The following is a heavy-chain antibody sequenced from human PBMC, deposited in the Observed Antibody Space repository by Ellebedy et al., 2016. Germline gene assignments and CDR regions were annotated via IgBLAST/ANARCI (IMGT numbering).Heavy chain of an antibody. CDR3: ARGLGRLAEISLSPFEY. CDR2: ISAKTADT. J-gene: IGHJ4*02. Sequence: ASVKVSCKASGYTFSVYGIIWVRQAPGQGLEWMGWISAKTADTRNAQRFQDRLIMTTDKSTNTAYMELRSLRSDDTAVYYCARGLGRLAEISLSPFEYWGQGTLVTVSS. V-gene: IGHV1-18*04. D-gene: IGHD3-16*02. CDR1: GYTFSVYG.